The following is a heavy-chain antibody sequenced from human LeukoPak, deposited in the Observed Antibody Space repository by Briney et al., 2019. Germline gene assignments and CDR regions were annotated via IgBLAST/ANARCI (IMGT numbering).Heavy chain of an antibody. V-gene: IGHV3-66*01. J-gene: IGHJ4*02. CDR3: ARGPPGIPPRWWFGDSGY. D-gene: IGHD3-10*01. CDR1: GFTFNNAW. CDR2: IYSGGST. Sequence: PGGSLRLSCAASGFTFNNAWMSWVRQAPGKGLEWVSVIYSGGSTYYADSVKGRFTISRDNSKNTLYLQMNSLRAEDTAVYYCARGPPGIPPRWWFGDSGYWGQGTLVTVSS.